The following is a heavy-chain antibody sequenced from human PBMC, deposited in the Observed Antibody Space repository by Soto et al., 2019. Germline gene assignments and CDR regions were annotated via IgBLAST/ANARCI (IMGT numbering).Heavy chain of an antibody. CDR3: ARGLILWYGVLSRRGDHYYYMDV. CDR2: INDSGST. CDR1: GGSFSGYY. Sequence: QVQLQQWGAGLLKPSETLSLTCAVYGGSFSGYYWSWIRQPPGKGLEWIGEINDSGSTNYNPSLKSRVTISVDTSKNQFSLKLSSVTAADKAVYYCARGLILWYGVLSRRGDHYYYMDVWGKGTTVTVSS. J-gene: IGHJ6*03. D-gene: IGHD3-10*01. V-gene: IGHV4-34*01.